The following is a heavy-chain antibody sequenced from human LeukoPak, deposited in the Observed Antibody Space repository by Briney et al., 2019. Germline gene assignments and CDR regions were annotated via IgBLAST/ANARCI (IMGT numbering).Heavy chain of an antibody. CDR2: INHSGST. Sequence: SETLSLTCAGYGGSFSGYYWSWIRQPPGKGLEWIGEINHSGSTNYNPSLRSRVTMSVDTSKNQFSLKLSSVTAADTAMYYCAREPQYYYDSSGYYRDAFDIWGQGTMVTVSS. J-gene: IGHJ3*02. CDR1: GGSFSGYY. V-gene: IGHV4-34*01. CDR3: AREPQYYYDSSGYYRDAFDI. D-gene: IGHD3-22*01.